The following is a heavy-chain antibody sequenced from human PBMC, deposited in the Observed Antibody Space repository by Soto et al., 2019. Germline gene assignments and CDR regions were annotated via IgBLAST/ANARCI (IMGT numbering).Heavy chain of an antibody. CDR1: GISYSNYG. CDR3: VRVGRGSSDF. J-gene: IGHJ3*01. Sequence: GGALRLSCAAAGISYSNYGMHWVRHAPGKGLEWVSVIGGRGNSGCYADAVEGRCTISRDNCKDTLSQQMRSLRADDTAISYCVRVGRGSSDFWGRGTMVTVS. D-gene: IGHD1-26*01. CDR2: IGGRGNSG. V-gene: IGHV3-23*01.